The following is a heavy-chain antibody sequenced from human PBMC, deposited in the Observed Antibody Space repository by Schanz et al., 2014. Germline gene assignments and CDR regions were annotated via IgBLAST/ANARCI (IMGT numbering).Heavy chain of an antibody. J-gene: IGHJ4*02. CDR3: AKSLESCPGGRCSRGYFDY. V-gene: IGHV3-23*01. CDR2: ISGSGDTA. CDR1: GFTFSSYA. Sequence: EVQLLESGGGLVQPGGSLRLSCAASGFTFSSYAMSWVRQAPGKGLLWVSAISGSGDTAYYADSVKGRFTISRDNFKGALYLQMSSLRAEDTAVYYCAKSLESCPGGRCSRGYFDYWGQGTLVTVSS. D-gene: IGHD2-8*02.